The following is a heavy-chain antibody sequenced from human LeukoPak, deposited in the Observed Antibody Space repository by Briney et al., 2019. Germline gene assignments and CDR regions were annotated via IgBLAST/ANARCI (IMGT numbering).Heavy chain of an antibody. V-gene: IGHV3-33*01. CDR1: GFTFSSYG. D-gene: IGHD6-19*01. J-gene: IGHJ5*02. CDR2: IWHDGSSK. CDR3: ARDRQWLVSYWFDP. Sequence: PGGSLRLSCAASGFTFSSYGMHWVRQAPGKGLEWVAVIWHDGSSKYYADSVKGRFTISRDNSKNTLYLQMNGLRAEDTAVYYCARDRQWLVSYWFDPWGQGTLVTVSS.